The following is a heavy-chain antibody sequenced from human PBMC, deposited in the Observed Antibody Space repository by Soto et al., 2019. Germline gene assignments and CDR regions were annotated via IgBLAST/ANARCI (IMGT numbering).Heavy chain of an antibody. V-gene: IGHV3-11*01. CDR3: ATGVVPATKWGYYSYGLDV. CDR2: ISSGGFIT. D-gene: IGHD2-2*01. J-gene: IGHJ6*02. CDR1: GFTFSDYY. Sequence: QVQLVESGGGSVKPGGSLRLSCAASGFTFSDYYMSWIRQAPGKGLGWVSYISSGGFITYYADSVKGRFTTSWDKAKNSLYLQMNTLSANDTAVYYCATGVVPATKWGYYSYGLDVWGQGTTVTVSS.